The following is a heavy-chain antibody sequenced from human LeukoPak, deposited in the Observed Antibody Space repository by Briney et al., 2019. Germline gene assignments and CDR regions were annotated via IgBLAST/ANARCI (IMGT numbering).Heavy chain of an antibody. J-gene: IGHJ5*02. CDR3: ARGRYCSSTSCRFDP. Sequence: GGSLRLSCAPSGFTFSSYWMSWVRQAPGKGLEWVANIKQDGSEKYYVDSVKGRFTISRDNAKNSLYLQMNSLRAEDTAVYYCARGRYCSSTSCRFDPWGQGTLVTVSS. V-gene: IGHV3-7*01. CDR1: GFTFSSYW. D-gene: IGHD2-2*01. CDR2: IKQDGSEK.